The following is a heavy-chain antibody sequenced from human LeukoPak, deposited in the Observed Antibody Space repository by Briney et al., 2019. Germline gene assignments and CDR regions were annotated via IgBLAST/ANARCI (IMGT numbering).Heavy chain of an antibody. CDR1: GYTFTSYG. CDR3: ARDLPRWLDIYYYYGMDV. Sequence: ASVKVSCKASGYTFTSYGISWVRQAPGQGLEWMGWISAYNGNTNYAQKLRGRVTMTTDTSTSTAYMELRSLRSDDTAVYYCARDLPRWLDIYYYYGMDVWGQGTTVTVSS. J-gene: IGHJ6*02. CDR2: ISAYNGNT. D-gene: IGHD6-19*01. V-gene: IGHV1-18*01.